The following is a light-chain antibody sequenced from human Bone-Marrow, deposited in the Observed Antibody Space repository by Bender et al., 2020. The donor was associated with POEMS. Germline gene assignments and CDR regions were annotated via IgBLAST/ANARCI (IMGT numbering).Light chain of an antibody. CDR2: DVF. CDR3: SSYARTSSYV. CDR1: SNDVGAYTY. J-gene: IGLJ1*01. V-gene: IGLV2-23*02. Sequence: QSALTQPASVSGSPGQSITISCTGTSNDVGAYTYVSWYQQHPGKAPKLIIYDVFKRPSGISDRFSGSKSGNTASLTISGLQPEDEANYYCSSYARTSSYVFGIGTTVTVL.